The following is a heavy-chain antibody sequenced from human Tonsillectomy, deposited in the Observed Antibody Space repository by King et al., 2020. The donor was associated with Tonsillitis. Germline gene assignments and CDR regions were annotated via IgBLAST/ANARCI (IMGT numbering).Heavy chain of an antibody. V-gene: IGHV4-61*02. CDR1: GGSISSGSYY. CDR2: IYTSGST. CDR3: ARRPPYSGYEN. D-gene: IGHD5-12*01. Sequence: VQLQESGPGLVKPSQTLSLTCTVSGGSISSGSYYWSWIRQPAGKGLEWIGRIYTSGSTNYNPSLKSRVTMSVDTSKNQFSLKLSSVTAADTAVYYCARRPPYSGYENWGQGTLVTVSS. J-gene: IGHJ4*02.